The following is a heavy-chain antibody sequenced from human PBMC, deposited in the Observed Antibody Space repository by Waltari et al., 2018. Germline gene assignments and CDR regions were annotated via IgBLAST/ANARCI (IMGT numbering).Heavy chain of an antibody. CDR2: INHSGST. CDR1: GGSFSGSY. D-gene: IGHD4-17*01. V-gene: IGHV4-34*01. CDR3: ASFPHYGGDYDY. J-gene: IGHJ4*02. Sequence: QVQLQQWGAGLLKPSETLSLTCAVYGGSFSGSYWSWIRQPPGKGLEWIGEINHSGSTNYNPSLKSRVTISVDTSKNQFSLKLSSVTAADTAVYYCASFPHYGGDYDYWGQGTLVTVSS.